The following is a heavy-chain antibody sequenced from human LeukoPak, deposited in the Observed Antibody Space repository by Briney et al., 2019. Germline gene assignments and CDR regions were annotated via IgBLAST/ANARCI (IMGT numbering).Heavy chain of an antibody. Sequence: SGGSLRLSCAASGFTFSSYAMHWVRQAPGKGLEWVSAISGSGGSTYYADSVKGRFTISRDNSKNTLYLRMNSLRAEDTAVYYCAKRSPSGYCSSTSCRYYFDYWGQGTLVTVSS. CDR1: GFTFSSYA. CDR2: ISGSGGST. D-gene: IGHD2-2*01. V-gene: IGHV3-23*01. J-gene: IGHJ4*02. CDR3: AKRSPSGYCSSTSCRYYFDY.